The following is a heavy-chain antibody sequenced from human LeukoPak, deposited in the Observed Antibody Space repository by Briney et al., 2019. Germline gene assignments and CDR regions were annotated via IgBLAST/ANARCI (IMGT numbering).Heavy chain of an antibody. J-gene: IGHJ6*03. V-gene: IGHV3-23*01. Sequence: GGSLRLSCAASGFTFSRFAMGCVRQTPGKGLEWVSTISNIGDTYFADSVKGRFTISRDNSKDTLYLQMSSLRAEDTAVYYCAKYFGFCGVTGCPAGWCMDVWGTGTTVTVSS. CDR1: GFTFSRFA. CDR3: AKYFGFCGVTGCPAGWCMDV. CDR2: ISNIGDT. D-gene: IGHD2-21*01.